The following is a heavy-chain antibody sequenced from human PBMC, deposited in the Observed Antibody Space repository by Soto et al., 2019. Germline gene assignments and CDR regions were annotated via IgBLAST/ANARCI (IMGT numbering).Heavy chain of an antibody. J-gene: IGHJ4*02. Sequence: PGGSLRLSCAASGFPFGIHAMSWVRQAPGKGLEWVSLVSGNGGTTNYADSVKGRFTISRDNSQKTLYLQMNSLRAEDTAIYYCAKGKAHTLFGVDTLFDYWGQGTLVTVSS. D-gene: IGHD3-3*01. CDR1: GFPFGIHA. CDR2: VSGNGGTT. CDR3: AKGKAHTLFGVDTLFDY. V-gene: IGHV3-23*01.